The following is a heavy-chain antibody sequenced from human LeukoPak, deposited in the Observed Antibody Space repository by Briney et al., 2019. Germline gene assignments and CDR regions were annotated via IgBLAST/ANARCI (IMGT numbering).Heavy chain of an antibody. V-gene: IGHV4-34*01. Sequence: SETLSLTCAVYGGSFSGYYWSWIRQPPGKGLEWIGEINHSGSTNYNPSLKSRVTISVDTSKNQFSLKLSSVTAADTAVYYCARARDRYYYYGTDVWGKGTTVTVSS. CDR2: INHSGST. CDR1: GGSFSGYY. CDR3: ARARDRYYYYGTDV. J-gene: IGHJ6*04.